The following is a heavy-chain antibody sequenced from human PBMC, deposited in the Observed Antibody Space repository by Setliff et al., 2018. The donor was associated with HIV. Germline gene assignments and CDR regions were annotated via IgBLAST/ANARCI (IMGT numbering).Heavy chain of an antibody. CDR3: ARDNPGLATALRDARDL. Sequence: SETLSLTCTVSGGSINSHYWTWIRQPPGKGLEWIGNIYYTGITNSNSSLTSRVTISVDTSKNQFSLKLKSVTAADTAVYYCARDNPGLATALRDARDLWGQGTMVTVSS. D-gene: IGHD6-13*01. V-gene: IGHV4-59*11. CDR1: GGSINSHY. J-gene: IGHJ3*01. CDR2: IYYTGIT.